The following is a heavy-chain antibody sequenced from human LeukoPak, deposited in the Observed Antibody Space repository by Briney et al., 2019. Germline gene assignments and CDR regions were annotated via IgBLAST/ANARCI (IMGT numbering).Heavy chain of an antibody. CDR1: GFTFSSYS. Sequence: GGSLRLSCAASGFTFSSYSMNWVRQAPGKGLEWVSSITRSNYIYYADSVKGRFTISRDNSKNTLYLQMNSLRAEDTAVYYCARDIRATPRYYYYYMDVWGKGTTVTVSS. V-gene: IGHV3-21*01. CDR2: ITRSNYI. CDR3: ARDIRATPRYYYYYMDV. J-gene: IGHJ6*03. D-gene: IGHD1-26*01.